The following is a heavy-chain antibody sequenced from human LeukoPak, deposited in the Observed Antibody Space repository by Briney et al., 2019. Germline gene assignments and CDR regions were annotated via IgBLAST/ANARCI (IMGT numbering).Heavy chain of an antibody. CDR1: GFTFSIYA. V-gene: IGHV3-23*01. CDR2: ISSSSGGRT. Sequence: GGSLRLSCAASGFTFSIYAMSWVRQAPGKGLEWVSTISSSSGGRTYYADSVKGRFTISRDNSKSTLYLQMNSLRAEDTAAYYCAKDASMIRGVLLGFDPWGQGTLVTVSS. CDR3: AKDASMIRGVLLGFDP. J-gene: IGHJ5*02. D-gene: IGHD3-16*01.